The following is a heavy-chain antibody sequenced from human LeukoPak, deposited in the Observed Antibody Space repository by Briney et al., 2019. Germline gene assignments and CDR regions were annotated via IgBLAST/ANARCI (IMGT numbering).Heavy chain of an antibody. CDR2: IKTDGSEK. V-gene: IGHV3-7*01. CDR3: ATYSSLNRREFQF. D-gene: IGHD3-22*01. J-gene: IGHJ1*01. Sequence: GGSLRLSYAASGFTFSSYSMNWVRQAPGKGLQWVANIKTDGSEKYVDSVKGRFTISRDNAKNSLYLHMNSLRAEDTAVYYCATYSSLNRREFQFWGQGALLTVSS. CDR1: GFTFSSYS.